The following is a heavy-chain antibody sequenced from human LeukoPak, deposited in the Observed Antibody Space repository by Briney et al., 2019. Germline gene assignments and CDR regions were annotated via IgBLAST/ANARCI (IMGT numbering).Heavy chain of an antibody. CDR3: ARWYYYDSSGYYAN. CDR2: ISRNGGST. D-gene: IGHD3-22*01. CDR1: GFTFNNYA. V-gene: IGHV3-64*01. J-gene: IGHJ4*02. Sequence: HPGGSLRLSCAASGFTFNNYAIHWVRQAPGKGLEYVSAISRNGGSTFYTNSVKGRFTISRDNSNNMLYLQMGSLRAEDMAVYYCARWYYYDSSGYYANWGQGTLVTVSS.